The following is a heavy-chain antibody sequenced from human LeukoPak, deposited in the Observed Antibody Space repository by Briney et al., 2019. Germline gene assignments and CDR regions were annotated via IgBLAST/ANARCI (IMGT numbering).Heavy chain of an antibody. J-gene: IGHJ2*01. CDR2: IYTSGST. CDR3: ARRLGELSSFPEGYFDL. Sequence: SETLSLTCTVSGGSISSGSYYWSWIRQPAGKGLEWIGRIYTSGSTNYNPSLKSRVTISVDTSKNQFSLKLSSVTAADTAVYYCARRLGELSSFPEGYFDLWGRGTLVTVSS. CDR1: GGSISSGSYY. D-gene: IGHD3-16*02. V-gene: IGHV4-61*02.